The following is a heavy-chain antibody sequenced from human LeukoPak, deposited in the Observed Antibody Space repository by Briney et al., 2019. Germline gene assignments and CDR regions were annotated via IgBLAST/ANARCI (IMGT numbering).Heavy chain of an antibody. CDR1: GGSINSGGYY. Sequence: SETLSLTCTVSGGSINSGGYYWSWIRQHPGKGLEWIGYIHNSGNTYYNPSLKSRITISLDSSKNQFSLKLSSVTAADTAVYYCARGAAHGTDCWGQGTLATVSS. V-gene: IGHV4-31*03. CDR2: IHNSGNT. D-gene: IGHD1-26*01. J-gene: IGHJ4*02. CDR3: ARGAAHGTDC.